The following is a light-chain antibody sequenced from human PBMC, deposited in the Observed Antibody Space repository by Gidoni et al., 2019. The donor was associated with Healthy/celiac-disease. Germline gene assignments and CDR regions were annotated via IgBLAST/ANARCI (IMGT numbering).Light chain of an antibody. Sequence: PVTLSVSPGEKATCAGRASQSVSSYLAGYQQKPGQAPRLLIYDASNRATGIPARFSGSGSGTDFTLTISSLEPEDFAVYYCQQRSNWPLTFGGGTKVEIK. CDR3: QQRSNWPLT. CDR1: QSVSSY. V-gene: IGKV3-11*01. J-gene: IGKJ4*01. CDR2: DAS.